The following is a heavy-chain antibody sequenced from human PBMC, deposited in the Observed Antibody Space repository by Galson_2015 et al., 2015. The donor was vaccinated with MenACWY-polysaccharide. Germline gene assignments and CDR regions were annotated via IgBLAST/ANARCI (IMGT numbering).Heavy chain of an antibody. CDR3: TRGWRETFDP. D-gene: IGHD5-24*01. CDR2: LNPESTTT. V-gene: IGHV3-74*03. J-gene: IGHJ5*02. CDR1: GFSFSTYW. Sequence: SLRLSCAASGFSFSTYWMHWLRQAPGKGLAWVSRLNPESTTTTYADSVRGRFTISRDNAKNTLYLQMDSLRVEDTAVYYCTRGWRETFDPGGQGTLVTVSS.